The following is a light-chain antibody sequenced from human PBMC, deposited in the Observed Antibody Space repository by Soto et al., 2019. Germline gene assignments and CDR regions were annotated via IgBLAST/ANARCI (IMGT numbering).Light chain of an antibody. J-gene: IGKJ1*01. CDR2: KAS. Sequence: DIQMTQSPSTLSASVGDRVTITCRASQSISSWLAWYQQKPGKAPKLLIYKASTLKGGVPSRFSGSGSGKEFTLTISSLQHDDFATYYCQHYNSYSEAFGQGTKVDI. V-gene: IGKV1-5*03. CDR1: QSISSW. CDR3: QHYNSYSEA.